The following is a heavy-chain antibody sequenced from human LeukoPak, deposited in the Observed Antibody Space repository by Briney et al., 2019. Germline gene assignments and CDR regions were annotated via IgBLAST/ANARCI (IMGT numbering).Heavy chain of an antibody. V-gene: IGHV3-23*01. J-gene: IGHJ4*02. CDR1: GFTLSTFA. CDR2: IFPSGGEI. Sequence: PGGSLRLSCEASGFTLSTFAMIWVRQPPGKGLEWVSSIFPSGGEIHYADSVRGRFTISRDNSKSTLSLQMNSLRAEDTAIYYCATYRQVLLPFESWGQGTLVTVSS. CDR3: ATYRQVLLPFES. D-gene: IGHD2-8*02.